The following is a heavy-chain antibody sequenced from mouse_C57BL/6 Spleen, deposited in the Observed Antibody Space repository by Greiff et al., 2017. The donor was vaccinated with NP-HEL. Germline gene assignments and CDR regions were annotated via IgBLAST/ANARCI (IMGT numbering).Heavy chain of an antibody. CDR1: GYSITSGYY. CDR2: ISYDGSN. V-gene: IGHV3-6*01. Sequence: EVQRVESGPGLVKPSQSLSLTCSVTGYSITSGYYWNWIRQFPGNKLEWMGYISYDGSNNYNPSLKNRISITRDTSKNQFFLKLNSVTTEDTATYYCARRFYYGNYGYFDYWGQGTTLTVSS. D-gene: IGHD2-1*01. J-gene: IGHJ2*01. CDR3: ARRFYYGNYGYFDY.